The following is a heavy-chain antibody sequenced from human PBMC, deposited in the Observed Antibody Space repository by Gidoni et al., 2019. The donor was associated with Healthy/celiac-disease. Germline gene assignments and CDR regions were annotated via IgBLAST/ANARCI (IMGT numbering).Heavy chain of an antibody. Sequence: QVQLQQWGAGLFKPSETLSPTCAVYGGPFSGYYWSCTRQPPGKGLEWIGEINQSGSTNYNPSLKSRVTISVDTSKNQFSLKLSSVTAADTAVYYCARGLDRYCSSTSCPRGHNWFDPWGQGTLVTVSS. CDR3: ARGLDRYCSSTSCPRGHNWFDP. J-gene: IGHJ5*02. CDR1: GGPFSGYY. CDR2: INQSGST. V-gene: IGHV4-34*01. D-gene: IGHD2-2*01.